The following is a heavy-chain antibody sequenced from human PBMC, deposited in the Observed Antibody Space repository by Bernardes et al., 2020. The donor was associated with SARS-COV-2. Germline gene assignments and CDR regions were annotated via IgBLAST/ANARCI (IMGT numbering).Heavy chain of an antibody. J-gene: IGHJ6*02. CDR2: IKQDGSEK. Sequence: GGSLRLSCAASGFTFSSYWMSWVRQAPGKGLEWVANIKQDGSEKYYVDSVKGRFTISRDNAKNSLYLQMNSLRAEDTAVYYCARDIRAYSSRAHYYYYGMDVWGQGTTVTVSS. D-gene: IGHD6-13*01. CDR3: ARDIRAYSSRAHYYYYGMDV. CDR1: GFTFSSYW. V-gene: IGHV3-7*01.